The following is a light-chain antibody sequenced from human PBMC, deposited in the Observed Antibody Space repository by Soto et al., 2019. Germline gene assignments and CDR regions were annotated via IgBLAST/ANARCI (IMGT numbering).Light chain of an antibody. V-gene: IGLV2-14*01. CDR1: SSDIGRYNF. J-gene: IGLJ1*01. Sequence: QSALIQPPSVSGSPGQSVTISCTGTSSDIGRYNFVSWYQHHPGKAPKLIIYEATKRPSGVSYRFSGSKSGNTASLTISGLQAEDEADYYCTSYTITSPYVFGTGTKVTVL. CDR2: EAT. CDR3: TSYTITSPYV.